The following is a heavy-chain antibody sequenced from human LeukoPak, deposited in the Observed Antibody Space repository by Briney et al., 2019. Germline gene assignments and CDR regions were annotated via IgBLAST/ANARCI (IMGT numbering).Heavy chain of an antibody. J-gene: IGHJ3*02. CDR2: IFYSGST. D-gene: IGHD4-17*01. Sequence: SETLSLTCTVSGVSISTSNYYWGWIRQPPGKGLEWIGNIFYSGSTYYSPSLKSRVTISLDTSKNQFSLKLSSVTAADTAVYYCARDHPTVTTSYDAFDIWGQGTMVTVSP. CDR1: GVSISTSNYY. CDR3: ARDHPTVTTSYDAFDI. V-gene: IGHV4-39*07.